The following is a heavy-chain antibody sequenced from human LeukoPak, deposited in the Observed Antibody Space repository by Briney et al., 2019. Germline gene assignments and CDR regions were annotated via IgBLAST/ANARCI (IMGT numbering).Heavy chain of an antibody. CDR2: IKGDESAR. CDR1: GFTVSTYW. Sequence: PGGSLRLSCAGSGFTVSTYWMAWVRQAPGKGLEWVANIKGDESARHQADSVKGRFTISRDNAQNSVYLQMSSLRGEDTAVYYCARDVGGSLDYWGQGTLVTVSS. CDR3: ARDVGGSLDY. J-gene: IGHJ4*02. D-gene: IGHD1-26*01. V-gene: IGHV3-7*01.